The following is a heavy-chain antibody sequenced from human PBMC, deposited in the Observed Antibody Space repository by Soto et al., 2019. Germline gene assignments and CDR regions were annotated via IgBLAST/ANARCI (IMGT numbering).Heavy chain of an antibody. Sequence: SETLSLTCTVSGGSISSSSYYWGWIRQPPGKGLEWIGSIYYSGSTYYNPSLKSRVTISVDTSKNQFSLKLSSVTAADTAVYYCARHKYYGSGSYQAAFDIWGQGTMVTVSS. V-gene: IGHV4-39*01. CDR1: GGSISSSSYY. J-gene: IGHJ3*02. CDR3: ARHKYYGSGSYQAAFDI. CDR2: IYYSGST. D-gene: IGHD3-10*01.